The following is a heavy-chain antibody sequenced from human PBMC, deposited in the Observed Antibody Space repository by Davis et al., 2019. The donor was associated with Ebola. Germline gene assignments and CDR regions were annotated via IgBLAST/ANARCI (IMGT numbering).Heavy chain of an antibody. CDR2: INPVGSTT. CDR3: ARGAKDSSGYHYANDY. V-gene: IGHV3-74*01. D-gene: IGHD3-22*01. Sequence: GESLKISCAASGFTFSSYWMHWVRQAPGKGLVWVSRINPVGSTTNYADSVKGRFTISRDNAKNTLYLQMNSLRVEDTAVYYCARGAKDSSGYHYANDYWGQGTMVTVSS. CDR1: GFTFSSYW. J-gene: IGHJ4*02.